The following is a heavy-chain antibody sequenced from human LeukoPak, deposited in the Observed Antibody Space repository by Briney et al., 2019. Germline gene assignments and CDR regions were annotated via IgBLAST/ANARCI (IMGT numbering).Heavy chain of an antibody. CDR3: ARDSGYSGYEIDY. J-gene: IGHJ4*02. D-gene: IGHD5-12*01. Sequence: ASVKVSCKASGHTFTSYGISWVRQAPGQGLEWMGGIIPIFGTANYAQKFQGRVTITADESTSTAYMELSSLRSEDTAVYYCARDSGYSGYEIDYWGQGTLVTVSS. CDR1: GHTFTSYG. CDR2: IIPIFGTA. V-gene: IGHV1-69*13.